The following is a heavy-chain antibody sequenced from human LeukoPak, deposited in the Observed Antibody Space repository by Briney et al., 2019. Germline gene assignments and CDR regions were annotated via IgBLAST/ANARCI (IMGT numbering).Heavy chain of an antibody. CDR3: ARQSSSSYYYYMDV. V-gene: IGHV4-31*03. Sequence: SQTLSLTCTVSGGSISSGGYYWSWIRQHPEKGLEWIGYIYYSGSTYYNPSLKSRVTISVDTSKNQFSLKLSSVTAADTAVYYCARQSSSSYYYYMDVWGKGTTVTVSS. CDR1: GGSISSGGYY. J-gene: IGHJ6*03. CDR2: IYYSGST. D-gene: IGHD6-6*01.